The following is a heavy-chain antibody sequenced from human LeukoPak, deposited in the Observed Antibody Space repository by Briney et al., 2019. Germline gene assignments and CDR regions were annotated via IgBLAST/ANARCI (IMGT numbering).Heavy chain of an antibody. CDR2: IYSGGST. Sequence: GGSLRLSCAASGFTVSSNYMSWVRQAPGKGLEWVSVIYSGGSTYYADSVKGRFTISRDNSKNTLYLQMNSLRAEDTAVYYCARGLKRLPFGYFDLWGRGTLVTVSS. CDR3: ARGLKRLPFGYFDL. J-gene: IGHJ2*01. V-gene: IGHV3-53*01. CDR1: GFTVSSNY.